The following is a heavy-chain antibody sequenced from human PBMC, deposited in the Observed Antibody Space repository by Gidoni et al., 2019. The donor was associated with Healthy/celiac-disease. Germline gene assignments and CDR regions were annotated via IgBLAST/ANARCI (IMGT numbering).Heavy chain of an antibody. D-gene: IGHD1-26*01. CDR2: INPSGGST. V-gene: IGHV1-46*03. CDR3: ARATHPTIVGATRAIDY. J-gene: IGHJ4*02. CDR1: GYTFTSYY. Sequence: QVQLVQSGAEVKKPGASVKVSCKASGYTFTSYYMHWVRQAPGQGLEWMGIINPSGGSTSYAQKFQGRVTMTRDTSTSTVYMELSSLRSEDTAVYYCARATHPTIVGATRAIDYWGQGTLVTVSS.